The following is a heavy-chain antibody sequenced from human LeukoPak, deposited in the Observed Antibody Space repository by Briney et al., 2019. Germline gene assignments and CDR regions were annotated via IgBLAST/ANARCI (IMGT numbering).Heavy chain of an antibody. J-gene: IGHJ4*01. CDR2: IKSKTNGGTT. V-gene: IGHV3-15*01. D-gene: IGHD2/OR15-2a*01. Sequence: GGSLRLSCEASGFTFSAYAMTWVRQAPGKGLEWVGRIKSKTNGGTTDYAAPVKGRFTISRDDSKNMLFLQMNTMKTEDTAVYYCTSDDTVNRSWGNGYLVTVSS. CDR3: TSDDTVNRS. CDR1: GFTFSAYA.